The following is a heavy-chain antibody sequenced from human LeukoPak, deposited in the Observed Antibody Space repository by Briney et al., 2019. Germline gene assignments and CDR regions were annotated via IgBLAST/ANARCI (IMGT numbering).Heavy chain of an antibody. Sequence: PGGSLRLSCAASGFTFSSYAMHWVRQAPGKGLEWVAVISYDGSNKYYADSVKGRFTISRDNSKNTLYLQMNSLRAEDTAVYYCARDSGQTDYYDSSGPTIGYDFDYWGQGTLVTVSS. CDR2: ISYDGSNK. D-gene: IGHD3-22*01. V-gene: IGHV3-30-3*01. CDR3: ARDSGQTDYYDSSGPTIGYDFDY. CDR1: GFTFSSYA. J-gene: IGHJ4*02.